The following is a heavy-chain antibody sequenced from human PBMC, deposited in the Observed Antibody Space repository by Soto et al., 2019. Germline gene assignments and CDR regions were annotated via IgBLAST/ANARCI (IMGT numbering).Heavy chain of an antibody. D-gene: IGHD3-3*01. CDR3: ATEGIFGGDPEPR. CDR1: GFTVSSRY. J-gene: IGHJ4*02. CDR2: VWRGGTT. V-gene: IGHV3-53*01. Sequence: QPGGSLRLSCAASGFTVSSRYMGWVRQAPGKGLEWVSVVWRGGTTYHADSVKGQFTVSRDESRNTLYLQMNSLRVGDTAVYCCATEGIFGGDPEPRWGQGTLVTVSS.